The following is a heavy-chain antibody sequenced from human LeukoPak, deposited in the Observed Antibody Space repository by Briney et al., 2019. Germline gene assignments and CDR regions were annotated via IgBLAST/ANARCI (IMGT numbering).Heavy chain of an antibody. Sequence: SETLSFTCAVYGGSFSGYYWSWIRQPPGKGLEWIGEINHSGSTNFNPSLKSRVTISVDTSKNQFSLKLNSVTAADTAVYYCARGDITIFGVVANRFDPWGQGTLVTVSS. J-gene: IGHJ5*02. CDR1: GGSFSGYY. D-gene: IGHD3-3*01. CDR3: ARGDITIFGVVANRFDP. CDR2: INHSGST. V-gene: IGHV4-34*01.